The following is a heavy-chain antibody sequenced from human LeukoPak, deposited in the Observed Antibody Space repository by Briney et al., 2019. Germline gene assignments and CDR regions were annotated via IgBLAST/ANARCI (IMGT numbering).Heavy chain of an antibody. CDR1: GYSFTSYW. Sequence: GESLKISCKGSGYSFTSYWIGWVRQMPGEGLEWMGIIYPGDSDTRYSPSFQGQVTISADKSISTAYLQWSSLKASDTAMYYCASSAYCGGDCYSTDAFDIWGQGTMVTVSS. V-gene: IGHV5-51*01. J-gene: IGHJ3*02. CDR3: ASSAYCGGDCYSTDAFDI. D-gene: IGHD2-21*02. CDR2: IYPGDSDT.